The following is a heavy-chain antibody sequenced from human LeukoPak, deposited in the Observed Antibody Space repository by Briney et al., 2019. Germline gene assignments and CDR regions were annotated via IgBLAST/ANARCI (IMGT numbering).Heavy chain of an antibody. Sequence: GGSLRLSCAASGFTFSSYAMNWVRQAPGKGLEWVSSISGSGGNTYYADSVKGRFTISRDNSKNTLSLQMNSLRADDTAVYYCAKPARTDAFDIWGQGALVTVSS. CDR1: GFTFSSYA. CDR2: ISGSGGNT. CDR3: AKPARTDAFDI. V-gene: IGHV3-23*01. D-gene: IGHD1-14*01. J-gene: IGHJ3*02.